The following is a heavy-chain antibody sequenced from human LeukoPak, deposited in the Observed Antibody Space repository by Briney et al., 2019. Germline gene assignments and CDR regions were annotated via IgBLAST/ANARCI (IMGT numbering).Heavy chain of an antibody. CDR1: GFTFSSYS. CDR2: ISSSSSYI. Sequence: GGSLRLSCAASGFTFSSYSMNWVRQAPGKGLEWVSSISSSSSYIYHADSVKGRFTISRDNAKNSLYLQMNSLRAEDTAVYYCARWSTFDYWGQGTLVTVSS. J-gene: IGHJ4*02. V-gene: IGHV3-21*01. CDR3: ARWSTFDY.